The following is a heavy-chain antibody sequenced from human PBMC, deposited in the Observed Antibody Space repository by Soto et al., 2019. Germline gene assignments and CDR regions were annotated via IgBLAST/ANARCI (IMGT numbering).Heavy chain of an antibody. V-gene: IGHV3-23*01. CDR3: AKGWGHMITFGRVLITGGLFDN. CDR2: ISGSGAVT. J-gene: IGHJ4*02. CDR1: GFTFHDFA. D-gene: IGHD3-16*01. Sequence: LLESGGGLFPPGGSLRLSCEATGFTFHDFAMSWVRQAPGKRLEWVSAISGSGAVTHYAASLRGRLTITRDNAKSTMDLEMDSLGAEDTALYFCAKGWGHMITFGRVLITGGLFDNWGRGTLVTVSS.